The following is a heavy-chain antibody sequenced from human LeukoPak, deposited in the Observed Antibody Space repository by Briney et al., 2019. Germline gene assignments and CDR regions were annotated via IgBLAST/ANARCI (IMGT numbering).Heavy chain of an antibody. D-gene: IGHD3-3*01. J-gene: IGHJ3*02. CDR3: ARALRFPSHDAFDI. CDR1: GGSISSSSYY. Sequence: SETLSLTCTVSGGSISSSSYYWSWIRQPPGKGLEWIGEINHSGSTNYNPSLKSRVTISVDTSKNQFSLKLSSVTAADTAVYYCARALRFPSHDAFDIWGQGTMVTVSS. V-gene: IGHV4-39*07. CDR2: INHSGST.